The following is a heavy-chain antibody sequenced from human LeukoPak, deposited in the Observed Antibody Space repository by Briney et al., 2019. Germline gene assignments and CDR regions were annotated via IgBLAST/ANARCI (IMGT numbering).Heavy chain of an antibody. D-gene: IGHD2-2*01. CDR3: AKVETSGGANCYALDY. CDR2: ISGSDDNT. J-gene: IGHJ4*02. CDR1: GFTFSSYA. Sequence: GGSLRLSCAASGFTFSSYAMTWVRQAPDKGLEWVSAISGSDDNTYYADSVKGRFTISRDDSQNTLYLQMNSLSAEDTAVYYCAKVETSGGANCYALDYWGQGTLVTVSS. V-gene: IGHV3-23*01.